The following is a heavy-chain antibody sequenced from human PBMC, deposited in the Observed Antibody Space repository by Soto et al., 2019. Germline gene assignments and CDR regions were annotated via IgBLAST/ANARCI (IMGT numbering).Heavy chain of an antibody. J-gene: IGHJ3*02. Sequence: QVQVVQSGAEVKKPGASVKVSCKASGYTFSSYAMYWVRQAPGQRLEWMGWINAGNGNTKYSQKFQGRVTITRDRSASTAYMELSSLTSEDTAVYYCSRFAWYEDAFAIWGQGTMVTVSS. V-gene: IGHV1-3*01. D-gene: IGHD2-15*01. CDR1: GYTFSSYA. CDR2: INAGNGNT. CDR3: SRFAWYEDAFAI.